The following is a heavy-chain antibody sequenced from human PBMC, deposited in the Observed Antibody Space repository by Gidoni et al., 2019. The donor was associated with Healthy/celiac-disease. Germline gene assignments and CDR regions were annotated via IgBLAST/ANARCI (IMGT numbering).Heavy chain of an antibody. CDR3: ARDIGVIWSGYYRAFDI. CDR1: GFTFSSYW. Sequence: EVQLVESGGGLVQPGGSLRLSCAASGFTFSSYWMHWVRQAPGKGLVWVSRINSDGSSTSYADSVKGRFTISRDNAKNTLYLQMNSLRAEDTAVYYCARDIGVIWSGYYRAFDIWGQGTMVTVSS. V-gene: IGHV3-74*01. D-gene: IGHD3-3*01. CDR2: INSDGSST. J-gene: IGHJ3*02.